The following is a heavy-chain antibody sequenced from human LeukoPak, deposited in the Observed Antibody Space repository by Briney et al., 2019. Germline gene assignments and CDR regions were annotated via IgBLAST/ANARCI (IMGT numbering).Heavy chain of an antibody. CDR2: ISSSSSYI. V-gene: IGHV3-21*04. J-gene: IGHJ4*02. D-gene: IGHD6-6*01. CDR3: AHWGSSGPFDY. Sequence: PGGSLRLSCAASGFTFSSYSMNWVRQAPGKGLEWVSSISSSSSYIYYADAVKGRFTISRDNAKNSLYLQMNSLRAEDTAAYYCAHWGSSGPFDYWGQGTLVTVSS. CDR1: GFTFSSYS.